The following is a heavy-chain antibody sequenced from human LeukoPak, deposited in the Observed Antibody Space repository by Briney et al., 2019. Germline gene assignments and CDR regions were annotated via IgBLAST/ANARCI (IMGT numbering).Heavy chain of an antibody. CDR2: IKQSGTET. CDR1: GFTFSSYW. J-gene: IGHJ4*02. CDR3: ARKGDGRVDY. Sequence: GGSLRLSCEASGFTFSSYWMSWVRQAPGKGLEWVANIKQSGTETFLMDAVKGRFTVSRDNGKNTLYLQMNSLTIEDSAMYYCARKGDGRVDYWGQGTPVTVSS. D-gene: IGHD1-26*01. V-gene: IGHV3-7*01.